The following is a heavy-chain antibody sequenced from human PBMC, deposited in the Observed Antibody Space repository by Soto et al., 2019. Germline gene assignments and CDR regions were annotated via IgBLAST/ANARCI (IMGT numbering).Heavy chain of an antibody. CDR2: ISSSSSTI. J-gene: IGHJ3*02. CDR3: ARDGDYGGTYDAFDI. V-gene: IGHV3-48*02. Sequence: EVQLVESGGGLVQPGGSLRLSCAASGFTFSSYSTNWVRQAPGKGMEWVSYISSSSSTIYYADSVKGRFTISRDNAKNSLYLQMNSLRDEDTAVYYCARDGDYGGTYDAFDIWGQGTMVTVAS. D-gene: IGHD4-17*01. CDR1: GFTFSSYS.